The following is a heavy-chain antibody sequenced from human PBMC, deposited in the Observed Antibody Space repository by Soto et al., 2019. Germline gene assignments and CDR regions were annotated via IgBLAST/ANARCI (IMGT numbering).Heavy chain of an antibody. CDR1: GYTFTSYG. CDR2: IVVGSGNT. V-gene: IGHV1-58*02. D-gene: IGHD6-19*01. CDR3: AADGTAVAPVATDFYYGMDV. J-gene: IGHJ6*02. Sequence: SVKVSCKASGYTFTSYGISWVRQAPGQGLEWIGWIVVGSGNTNYAQKFQERVTITRDMSTSTAYMELSSLRSEDTAVYYCAADGTAVAPVATDFYYGMDVWGQGTTVTVSS.